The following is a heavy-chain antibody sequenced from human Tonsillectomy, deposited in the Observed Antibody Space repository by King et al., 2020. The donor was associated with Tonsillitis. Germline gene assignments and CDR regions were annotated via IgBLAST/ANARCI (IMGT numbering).Heavy chain of an antibody. V-gene: IGHV3-30*18. CDR2: ISYDGDYK. CDR3: AKSRTGSSWYGGDY. J-gene: IGHJ4*02. D-gene: IGHD6-13*01. Sequence: EQLVQSGGGVVQPGRSLRLSCAASGFTFSSYGMHWVRQAPGKGLEWVAVISYDGDYKYYADSVKGRFTISRDNSKNTLHLQVDSLRVEDTAVYYCAKSRTGSSWYGGDYWGQGTLVIVSS. CDR1: GFTFSSYG.